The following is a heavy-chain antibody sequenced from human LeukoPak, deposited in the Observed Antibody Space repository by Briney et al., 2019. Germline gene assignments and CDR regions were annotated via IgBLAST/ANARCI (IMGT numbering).Heavy chain of an antibody. CDR3: ARDVDY. CDR2: IYHSGST. Sequence: SETLSLTCTVSGYSISSGYFWGWIRQPPGKGLEWIGSIYHSGSTYYNPSLKSRVTISVDTSKNQFSLKPSSVTAADTAVYYCARDVDYWGQGTLVTVSS. CDR1: GYSISSGYF. V-gene: IGHV4-38-2*02. J-gene: IGHJ4*02.